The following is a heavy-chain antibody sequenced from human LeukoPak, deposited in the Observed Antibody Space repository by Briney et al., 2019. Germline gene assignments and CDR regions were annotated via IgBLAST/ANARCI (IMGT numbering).Heavy chain of an antibody. CDR1: GGSVSSGSYY. CDR3: ATSVTSSSGWYYGY. CDR2: IYYGGRT. V-gene: IGHV4-39*01. Sequence: SETLSLTCTVSGGSVSSGSYYWGWVRQPPGKGLEWLGSIYYGGRTYYNPSLKSRVTMPVDTSKNQFSLKLSSVTAADTAIYYCATSVTSSSGWYYGYWGQGSLVTVSS. D-gene: IGHD6-19*01. J-gene: IGHJ4*02.